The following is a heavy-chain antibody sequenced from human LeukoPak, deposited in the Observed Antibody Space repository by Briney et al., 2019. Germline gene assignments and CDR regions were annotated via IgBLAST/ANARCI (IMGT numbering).Heavy chain of an antibody. CDR1: GGSISSYY. D-gene: IGHD2-2*01. Sequence: PSETLSLTCTVSGGSISSYYWSWIRQPPGKGLEWIGYIYYSGSTNYNPSLKSRVTISVDTSKNQFSLKLSSVTTADTAVYYCARTGVVVPAAIQTNWFDPWGQGTLVTV. V-gene: IGHV4-59*01. CDR2: IYYSGST. J-gene: IGHJ5*02. CDR3: ARTGVVVPAAIQTNWFDP.